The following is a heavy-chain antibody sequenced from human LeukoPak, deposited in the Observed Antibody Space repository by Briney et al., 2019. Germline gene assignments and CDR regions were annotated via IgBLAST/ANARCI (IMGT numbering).Heavy chain of an antibody. CDR2: INHSGST. V-gene: IGHV4-34*01. CDR1: GGSFSGYY. CDR3: ARGRAA. J-gene: IGHJ5*02. Sequence: PSETLSLTCAVYGGSFSGYYWSWIRQPPGKGLGWIGEINHSGSTNYNPSLKSRVTISVDTTKNQFSLKLSSVTAADTAVYYCARGRAAWGQGTLVTVSS.